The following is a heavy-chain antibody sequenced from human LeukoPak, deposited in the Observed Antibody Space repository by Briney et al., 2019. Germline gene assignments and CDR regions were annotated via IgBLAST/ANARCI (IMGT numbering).Heavy chain of an antibody. J-gene: IGHJ4*02. CDR2: ISGSGGST. Sequence: QPGGSLRLSCAASGFTFSSYAMSWVRQAPGKGLEWVSAISGSGGSTYYADSVKGRFTVSRDNSKNTLYLQVNSLRAEDTAVYYCAKRYCSGGGCFQAHYYFDYWGQGTLVTVSS. V-gene: IGHV3-23*01. CDR3: AKRYCSGGGCFQAHYYFDY. D-gene: IGHD2-15*01. CDR1: GFTFSSYA.